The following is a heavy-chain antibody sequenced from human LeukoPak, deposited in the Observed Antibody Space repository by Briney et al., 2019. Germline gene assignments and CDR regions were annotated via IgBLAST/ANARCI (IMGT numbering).Heavy chain of an antibody. J-gene: IGHJ3*02. CDR1: GYTCTSYY. Sequence: ASVKVSCKASGYTCTSYYMHWVRQAPGQGLEWMGIINPSGGSTSYAQKFQGRVTMTRDTSTSTVYMELSSLRSEDTAVYYCARGHCSSTSCYESDAFDIWGQGTMVTVSS. D-gene: IGHD2-2*01. V-gene: IGHV1-46*01. CDR2: INPSGGST. CDR3: ARGHCSSTSCYESDAFDI.